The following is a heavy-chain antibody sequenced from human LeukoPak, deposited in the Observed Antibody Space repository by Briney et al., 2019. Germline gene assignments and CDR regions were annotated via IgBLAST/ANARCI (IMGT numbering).Heavy chain of an antibody. J-gene: IGHJ4*02. D-gene: IGHD5-18*01. CDR2: ISSSSSYI. V-gene: IGHV3-21*01. CDR1: GFTFSSYE. Sequence: GGSLRLSCVVSGFTFSSYEMNWVRQAPGKGLEWVSSISSSSSYIYYADSVKGRFTISRDNAKNSLYLQMNSLRAEDTAVYYCASAGKHTRVGGQGTLVTVSS. CDR3: ASAGKHTRV.